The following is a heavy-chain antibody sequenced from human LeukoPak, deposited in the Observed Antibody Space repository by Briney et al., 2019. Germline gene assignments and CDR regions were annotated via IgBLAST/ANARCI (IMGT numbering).Heavy chain of an antibody. Sequence: GGSLRLSCAGSGFNFGLYAMSWVRQAPGKGLEWVAGTPGGGETFYADSVRGRFMISRDNSKNTLYLQMNNLRADDTAVYYCVKKGQADDDGKPDWGQGTLVTVDS. CDR3: VKKGQADDDGKPD. D-gene: IGHD1-1*01. CDR2: TPGGGET. V-gene: IGHV3-23*01. J-gene: IGHJ4*02. CDR1: GFNFGLYA.